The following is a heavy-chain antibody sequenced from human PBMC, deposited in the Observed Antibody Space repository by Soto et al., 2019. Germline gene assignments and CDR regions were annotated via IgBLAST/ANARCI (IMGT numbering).Heavy chain of an antibody. Sequence: EVQLVESGGGLVQPGGSLRLSCAASGFTFSSYWMHWVRQAPGKGLVWVSRINSDGSSTSYADSVKGRFTISRDNAXXTMYLEMNSLRAEDTAVYYCARDQGGGCGECAGDYWGQGTLVTVSS. CDR1: GFTFSSYW. V-gene: IGHV3-74*01. J-gene: IGHJ4*02. D-gene: IGHD3-10*01. CDR2: INSDGSST. CDR3: ARDQGGGCGECAGDY.